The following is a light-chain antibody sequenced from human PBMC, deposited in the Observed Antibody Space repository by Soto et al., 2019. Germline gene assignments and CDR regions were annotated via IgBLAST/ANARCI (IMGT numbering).Light chain of an antibody. CDR1: QGFSNY. J-gene: IGKJ5*01. Sequence: DIQITRSPSSLSASVGDRVNITSRASQGFSNYLAWYQQKTGKVPKILFYAASSLQSGVPSRFSGSGSGTDCTLTISSLQPEDFATYYCQQANSFPITFGQGTRLE. CDR3: QQANSFPIT. CDR2: AAS. V-gene: IGKV1-27*01.